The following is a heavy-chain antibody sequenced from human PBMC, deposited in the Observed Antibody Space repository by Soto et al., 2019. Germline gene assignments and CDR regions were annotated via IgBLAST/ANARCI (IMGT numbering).Heavy chain of an antibody. Sequence: PGGSLRLSCAASGFTFSSYAMSWVRQAPGKGLEWVSAISGSGGSTYYADSVKGRFTISRDNSKNTLYLQMNSLRAEDTAVYYCAKDLGFGGSSSSDAFDIWGQGTMVTVSS. J-gene: IGHJ3*02. CDR2: ISGSGGST. CDR1: GFTFSSYA. D-gene: IGHD2-2*01. V-gene: IGHV3-23*01. CDR3: AKDLGFGGSSSSDAFDI.